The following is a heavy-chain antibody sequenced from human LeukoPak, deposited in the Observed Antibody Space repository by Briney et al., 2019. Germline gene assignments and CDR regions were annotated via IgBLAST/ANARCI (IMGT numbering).Heavy chain of an antibody. Sequence: ASVKVSCKASGYTFTGYYMHWVRQAPGQGLEWMGRINPNSGGTNYAQRFQGRVTMTRDTSISTAYMELSGLRSDDTAVYYCASLWFGELSHFDYWGQGTLATVSS. D-gene: IGHD3-10*01. CDR3: ASLWFGELSHFDY. V-gene: IGHV1-2*06. J-gene: IGHJ4*02. CDR1: GYTFTGYY. CDR2: INPNSGGT.